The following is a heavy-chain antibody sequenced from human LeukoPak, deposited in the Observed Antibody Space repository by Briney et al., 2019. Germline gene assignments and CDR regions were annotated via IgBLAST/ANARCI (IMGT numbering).Heavy chain of an antibody. V-gene: IGHV1-69*04. CDR3: AKAAQWELRLSPFDY. J-gene: IGHJ4*02. CDR2: IIPILGIA. Sequence: SVKVSCMASGGTFSSYAISWVRQAPGQGLEWMGRIIPILGIANYAQKFQGRVTITADKSTSTAYMELNSLRAEDTAVYYCAKAAQWELRLSPFDYWGQGTLVTVSS. CDR1: GGTFSSYA. D-gene: IGHD1-26*01.